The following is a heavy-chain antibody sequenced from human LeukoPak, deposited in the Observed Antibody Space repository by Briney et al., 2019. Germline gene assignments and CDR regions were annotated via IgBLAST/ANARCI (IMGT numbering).Heavy chain of an antibody. Sequence: ASVKVSCKASGYTFNGHYMHWVRQAPGQGLEWMGWINPNSGGTNYAQKLQGRVTMTTDTSTSTAYMELRSLRSDDTAVYYCARWTVATSPGDYWGQGTLVTVSS. CDR3: ARWTVATSPGDY. CDR1: GYTFNGHY. D-gene: IGHD5-12*01. CDR2: INPNSGGT. V-gene: IGHV1-2*02. J-gene: IGHJ4*02.